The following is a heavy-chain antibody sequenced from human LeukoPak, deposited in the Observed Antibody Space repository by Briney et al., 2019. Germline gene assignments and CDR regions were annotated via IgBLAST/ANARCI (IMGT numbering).Heavy chain of an antibody. CDR1: GYIFTSYW. CDR3: ARQQQFCSGGNCYSLNAFDL. CDR2: IYPGDSDT. J-gene: IGHJ3*01. V-gene: IGHV5-51*01. D-gene: IGHD2-15*01. Sequence: GESLKISCKGSGYIFTSYWIGWVRQMPGKGLEWMGIIYPGDSDTRYSPSFPGQVTISADKAISTAYLQWSSLKASDTAMYYCARQQQFCSGGNCYSLNAFDLWGQGTVVTVSS.